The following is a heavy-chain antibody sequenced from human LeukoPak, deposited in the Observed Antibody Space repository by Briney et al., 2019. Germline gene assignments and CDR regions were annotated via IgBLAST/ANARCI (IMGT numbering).Heavy chain of an antibody. V-gene: IGHV5-51*01. CDR2: IHGGDSET. J-gene: IGHJ4*02. D-gene: IGHD3-10*01. CDR3: AIGAHGTGYYDY. CDR1: GYSFSSYW. Sequence: GESLKIYSKGSGYSFSSYWIGWVRQMPGKGLEWMGFIHGGDSETRYRPSFQGQVTISVDKSISTAYLQWSSLKASDTAMYYCAIGAHGTGYYDYWGQGTLVTVSP.